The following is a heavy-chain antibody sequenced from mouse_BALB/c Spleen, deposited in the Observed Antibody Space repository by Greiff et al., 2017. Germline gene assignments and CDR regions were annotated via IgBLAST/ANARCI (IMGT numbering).Heavy chain of an antibody. J-gene: IGHJ4*01. CDR2: ILPGSGST. D-gene: IGHD2-3*01. Sequence: QVQLQQSGAELMKPGASVKISCKATGYTFSSYWIEWVKQRPGHGLEWIGEILPGSGSTNYNEKSKGKATFTADTSSNTAYMQLSSLTSEDSAVYYCARRWLLREYYAMDYWGQGTSVTVSS. V-gene: IGHV1-9*01. CDR3: ARRWLLREYYAMDY. CDR1: GYTFSSYW.